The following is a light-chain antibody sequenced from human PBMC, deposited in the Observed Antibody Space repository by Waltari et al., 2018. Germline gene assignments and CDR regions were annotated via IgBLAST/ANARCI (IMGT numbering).Light chain of an antibody. CDR1: GSNIGAGYD. J-gene: IGLJ2*01. V-gene: IGLV1-40*01. CDR3: QSYDTSLRVV. Sequence: QSVLTPPPSVSGAPGQRVTISCTGSGSNIGAGYDVHWYQQLPRAAPKLLIYGSTSRPLGVPDRFFGSTSGTSASLAITGLQAEDEADYYCQSYDTSLRVVFGGGTKLTVL. CDR2: GST.